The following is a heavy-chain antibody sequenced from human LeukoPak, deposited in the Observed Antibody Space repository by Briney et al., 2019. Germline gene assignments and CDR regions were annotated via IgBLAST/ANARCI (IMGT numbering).Heavy chain of an antibody. CDR1: GGSISNYY. CDR2: ISYSGSP. V-gene: IGHV4-59*01. CDR3: ARDSTVARAMAFWA. J-gene: IGHJ5*02. D-gene: IGHD5-18*01. Sequence: SETLSLTCTASGGSISNYYWSWIRQPPGKGLEWIGYISYSGSPTYNPSLRSRVTISVDTSKNQFSLKVTSVTAADTAVYYCARDSTVARAMAFWAWGQGTLVTVSS.